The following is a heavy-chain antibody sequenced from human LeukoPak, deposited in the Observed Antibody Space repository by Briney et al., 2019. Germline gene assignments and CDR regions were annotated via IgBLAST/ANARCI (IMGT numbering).Heavy chain of an antibody. Sequence: SGTLSLTCTASGGSISSYYWSWIRQPPGKGLEWIGYIYYSGSTNYNPSLKSRVTISVDTSKNQFSLKLSSVTAADTAVYYCARSPTPFTPGAFDIWGQGTMVTVSS. V-gene: IGHV4-59*01. CDR3: ARSPTPFTPGAFDI. CDR2: IYYSGST. D-gene: IGHD3-10*01. CDR1: GGSISSYY. J-gene: IGHJ3*02.